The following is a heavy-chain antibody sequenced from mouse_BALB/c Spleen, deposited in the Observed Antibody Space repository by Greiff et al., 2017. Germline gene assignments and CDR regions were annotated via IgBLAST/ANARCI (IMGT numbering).Heavy chain of an antibody. CDR3: ARGWDAMDY. D-gene: IGHD1-1*02. Sequence: EGHLVESGGGLVQPGGSRKLSCAASGFTFSSFGMHWVRQAPEKGLEWVAYISSGSSTIYYADTVKGRFTISRDNPKNTLFLQMTSLRSEDTAMYYCARGWDAMDYWGQGTSVTVSS. CDR2: ISSGSSTI. CDR1: GFTFSSFG. V-gene: IGHV5-17*02. J-gene: IGHJ4*01.